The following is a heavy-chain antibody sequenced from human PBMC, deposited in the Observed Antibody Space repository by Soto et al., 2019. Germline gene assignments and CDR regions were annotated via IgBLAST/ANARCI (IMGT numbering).Heavy chain of an antibody. V-gene: IGHV1-69*08. J-gene: IGHJ4*02. CDR2: IIPILGIA. CDR3: AREGTAMVTGY. Sequence: QVQLVQSGAEVKKPGSSVKVSCKASGGTFSSYTISWVRQAPGQGLEWMGRIIPILGIANYAQRFQGRVTITADKSTSTAYMELSSLRSEDTAVYYCAREGTAMVTGYWGQGTLVTVSS. D-gene: IGHD5-18*01. CDR1: GGTFSSYT.